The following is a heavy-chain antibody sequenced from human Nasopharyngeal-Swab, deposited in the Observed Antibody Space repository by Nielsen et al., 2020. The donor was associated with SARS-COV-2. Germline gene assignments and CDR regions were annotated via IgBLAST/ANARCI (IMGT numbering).Heavy chain of an antibody. Sequence: GGPLRLSCAASGFTFSSYAMHWVRQASGKGLEWVGRIKRKGNTYATAYAASVKGRFTISRDDSKNTAYLQMNSLKTEDTAVYYCTRAYCSSTACYPQFDPWGQGTLVTVSS. V-gene: IGHV3-73*01. CDR2: IKRKGNTYAT. D-gene: IGHD2-2*01. J-gene: IGHJ5*02. CDR1: GFTFSSYA. CDR3: TRAYCSSTACYPQFDP.